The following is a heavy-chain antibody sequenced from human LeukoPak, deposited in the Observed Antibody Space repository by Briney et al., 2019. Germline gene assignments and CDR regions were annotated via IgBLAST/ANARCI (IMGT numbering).Heavy chain of an antibody. V-gene: IGHV4-59*01. CDR1: GGSIGSNY. Sequence: PSETLSLTCTVSGGSIGSNYWSWIRQPPGKGLEWIGCIDYSGSTKYNPALKNRVTISVDTSKNQFSLRLSSVTAADTAVYYCARERDDTSSWGSDYWGRGTLVTVST. D-gene: IGHD3-22*01. CDR2: IDYSGST. CDR3: ARERDDTSSWGSDY. J-gene: IGHJ4*02.